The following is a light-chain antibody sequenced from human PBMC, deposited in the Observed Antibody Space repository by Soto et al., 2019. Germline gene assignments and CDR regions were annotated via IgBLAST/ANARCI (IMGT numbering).Light chain of an antibody. Sequence: QSVLTQPASVSGSPGQSITISCTGTSSDVGLYDYVSWYQQHPGKAPQLMIYAVSNRPSGVSNRFSASKSGNTASLFISGLQAEDEADYYCSSYTISNTYVFGTGTKGTVL. J-gene: IGLJ1*01. CDR1: SSDVGLYDY. CDR2: AVS. V-gene: IGLV2-14*01. CDR3: SSYTISNTYV.